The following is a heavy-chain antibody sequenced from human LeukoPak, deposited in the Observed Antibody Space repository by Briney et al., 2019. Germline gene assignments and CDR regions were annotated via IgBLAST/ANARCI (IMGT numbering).Heavy chain of an antibody. CDR3: ARESRSSSRRYFDY. D-gene: IGHD6-13*01. Sequence: GGSLRLSCAASGFTFSSYAMSWVRQAPGKGLEWVSAISGNDGTTYYADSVKGRFTISRDNSKNTLYLQMNSLRAEDTAVYYCARESRSSSRRYFDYWGQGTLVTVSS. J-gene: IGHJ4*02. CDR1: GFTFSSYA. V-gene: IGHV3-23*01. CDR2: ISGNDGTT.